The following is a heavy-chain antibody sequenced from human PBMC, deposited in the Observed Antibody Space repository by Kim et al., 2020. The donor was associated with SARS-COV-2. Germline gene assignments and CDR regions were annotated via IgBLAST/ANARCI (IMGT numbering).Heavy chain of an antibody. Sequence: SETLSLTCTVSGGSISSSSYYWGWIRQPPGKGLEWIGSIYYSGSTYYNPSLKSRVTISVDTSKNQFSLKLSSVTAADTAVYYCARRASTYYDSSGYYYFDYWGQGTLVTVSS. CDR1: GGSISSSSYY. D-gene: IGHD3-22*01. J-gene: IGHJ4*02. V-gene: IGHV4-39*01. CDR2: IYYSGST. CDR3: ARRASTYYDSSGYYYFDY.